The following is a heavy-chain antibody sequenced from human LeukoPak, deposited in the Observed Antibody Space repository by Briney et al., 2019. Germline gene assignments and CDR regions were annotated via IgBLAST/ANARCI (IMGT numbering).Heavy chain of an antibody. CDR3: ARDYVTMAPDY. CDR2: IGPGPSHT. CDR1: GFTFNTYG. J-gene: IGHJ4*02. Sequence: PGGSLRLSYAASGFTFNTYGMNWVRQAPGKGLEWLSYIGPGPSHTYYADSVRGRFVISRDDAKSSLYLQMSSLRAEDTAVYYCARDYVTMAPDYGGLGTLVTVSS. V-gene: IGHV3-21*01. D-gene: IGHD3-10*02.